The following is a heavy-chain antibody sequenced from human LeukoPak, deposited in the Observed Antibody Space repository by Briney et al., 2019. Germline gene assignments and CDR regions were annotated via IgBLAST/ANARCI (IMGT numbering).Heavy chain of an antibody. CDR2: ISGSGGST. CDR3: AKEQGIAVAGKPKYYFDY. J-gene: IGHJ4*02. D-gene: IGHD6-19*01. CDR1: GFTFSSYA. Sequence: GGSPRLSCAASGFTFSSYAMSWVRQAPVKELEWVSAISGSGGSTYYADSVKGRFTISRDNSKNTLYLQMNSLRAEDTAVYYCAKEQGIAVAGKPKYYFDYWGQGTLVTVSS. V-gene: IGHV3-23*01.